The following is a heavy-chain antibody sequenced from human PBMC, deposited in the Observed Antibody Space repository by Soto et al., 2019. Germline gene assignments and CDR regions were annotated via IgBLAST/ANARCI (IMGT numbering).Heavy chain of an antibody. CDR3: ATHIAAAGPMAPDAFDI. D-gene: IGHD6-13*01. J-gene: IGHJ3*02. Sequence: QVQLVESGGGVVQPGRSLRLSCAASGFTFSSYAMHWVRQAPGKGLEWVAVISYDGSNKYYADSVKGRFTISRDNSKNPLYLQMNSLRAEDTAVYYCATHIAAAGPMAPDAFDIWGQGTMVTVSS. CDR1: GFTFSSYA. V-gene: IGHV3-30-3*01. CDR2: ISYDGSNK.